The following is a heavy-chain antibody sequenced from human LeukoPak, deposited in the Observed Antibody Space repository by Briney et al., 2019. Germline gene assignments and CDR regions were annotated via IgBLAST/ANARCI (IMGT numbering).Heavy chain of an antibody. CDR3: TQNLVAAAGDH. CDR1: GFTFSSYW. J-gene: IGHJ4*02. D-gene: IGHD6-13*01. CDR2: IKPDGSVG. Sequence: GGSLRLSCAASGFTFSSYWMSWVRQAPGKGLAWVANIKPDGSVGYYVDSVRGRFIISRDNAGNSLYLQMNSLRVEDTAVYYCTQNLVAAAGDHWGQGTLLIVSS. V-gene: IGHV3-7*01.